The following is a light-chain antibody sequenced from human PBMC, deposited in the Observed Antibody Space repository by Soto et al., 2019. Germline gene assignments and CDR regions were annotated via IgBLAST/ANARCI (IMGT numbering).Light chain of an antibody. V-gene: IGKV3-20*01. CDR2: DAS. J-gene: IGKJ3*01. CDR3: HHYGRSPIFT. Sequence: EVVLTQSPGTLSLSAGERATLSCRASQSVASNHLAWYQQRPGQAPRLLIYDASTRAAGIPDRFSGSGSGTDFTLTISRLEPEDFGVFFCHHYGRSPIFTFGPGTTVDIK. CDR1: QSVASNH.